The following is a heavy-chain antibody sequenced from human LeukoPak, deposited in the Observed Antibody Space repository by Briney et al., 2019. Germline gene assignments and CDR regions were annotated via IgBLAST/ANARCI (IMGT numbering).Heavy chain of an antibody. CDR2: IIPILGIA. Sequence: GASVKVSCKASGGTFSSYAISWVRQAPGQGLEWMGRIIPILGIANYAQKFQGRVTITADKSTSTAYMELSSLRSEDTAVYYCARGSSSSWYSDYYYYYMDVWGKGTTVTVSS. J-gene: IGHJ6*03. CDR1: GGTFSSYA. D-gene: IGHD6-13*01. CDR3: ARGSSSSWYSDYYYYYMDV. V-gene: IGHV1-69*04.